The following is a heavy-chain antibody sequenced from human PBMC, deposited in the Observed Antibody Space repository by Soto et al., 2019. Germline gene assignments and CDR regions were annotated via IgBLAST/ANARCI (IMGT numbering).Heavy chain of an antibody. Sequence: QVQLQESGPGLVKPSETLSLTCTVSGGSISSYYWSWIRQPPGKGLDWIGYIYYSGSTNYNPSLKSRVTISVDTSKNQFSLKLSSVTAADTAVYYCARLDPYCSGNSCYSRWFDPWGQGTLVTVSS. V-gene: IGHV4-59*08. CDR2: IYYSGST. CDR1: GGSISSYY. CDR3: ARLDPYCSGNSCYSRWFDP. D-gene: IGHD2-15*01. J-gene: IGHJ5*02.